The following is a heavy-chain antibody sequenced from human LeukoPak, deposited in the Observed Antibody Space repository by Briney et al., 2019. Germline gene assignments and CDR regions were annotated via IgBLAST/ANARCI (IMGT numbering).Heavy chain of an antibody. V-gene: IGHV1-69-2*01. D-gene: IGHD2-2*01. CDR2: VDPEDGET. Sequence: ASVKVSCKVSGYTFTDYYMHWVQQAPGKGLEWMRLVDPEDGETIYAEKFQGRVTITADTSTDTAYMELSSLRSEDTAVYYCATWSGCSITSCSGWVDYWGQGSLVTVSS. CDR1: GYTFTDYY. CDR3: ATWSGCSITSCSGWVDY. J-gene: IGHJ4*02.